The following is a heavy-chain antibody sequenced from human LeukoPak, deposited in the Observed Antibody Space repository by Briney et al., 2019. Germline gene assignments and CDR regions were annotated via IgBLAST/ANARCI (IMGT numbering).Heavy chain of an antibody. V-gene: IGHV4-39*02. Sequence: SETLSLTCTVSGGSISSSSYYWGWIRQPPGKGLEWIGSIYYSGSTYYNPSLKSRVTISVDTSKNQFSLKLSSVTAADTAVYYCARDNRASWAFDIWGQGTMVTVSS. J-gene: IGHJ3*02. CDR1: GGSISSSSYY. D-gene: IGHD1-14*01. CDR3: ARDNRASWAFDI. CDR2: IYYSGST.